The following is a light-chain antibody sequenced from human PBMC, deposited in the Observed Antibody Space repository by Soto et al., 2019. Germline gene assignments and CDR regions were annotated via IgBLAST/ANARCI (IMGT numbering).Light chain of an antibody. CDR2: GAS. CDR3: QKYNSFPLT. V-gene: IGKV1-27*01. J-gene: IGKJ1*01. Sequence: NQMNQSPSSLSASVGASVTITCRASLGIGKFLAWYQQRPGKVPKLLIYGASTLQSGVPSRFSGRGSVRDFTLTISSLQPEDVATYYCQKYNSFPLTFGQGTKVELK. CDR1: LGIGKF.